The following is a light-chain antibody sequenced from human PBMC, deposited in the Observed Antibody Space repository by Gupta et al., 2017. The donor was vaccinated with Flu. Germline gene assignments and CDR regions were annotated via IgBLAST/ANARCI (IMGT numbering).Light chain of an antibody. J-gene: IGKJ1*01. CDR3: QQYNSYWT. Sequence: SPSTLPACVGDIVTITCRASDYISSWLAWYQQKPGKAPKLLSYKASSLENGVAPRFSGSGSGTEFTLTISSLQPDDFATYYCQQYNSYWTFGQGTKVEIK. V-gene: IGKV1-5*03. CDR1: DYISSW. CDR2: KAS.